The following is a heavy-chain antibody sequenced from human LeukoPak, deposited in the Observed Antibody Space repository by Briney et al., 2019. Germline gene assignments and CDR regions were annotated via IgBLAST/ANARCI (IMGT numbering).Heavy chain of an antibody. J-gene: IGHJ4*02. CDR3: ARDRGDGYNTPIGFDY. V-gene: IGHV1-69*04. D-gene: IGHD5-24*01. CDR1: GGTFSSYA. CDR2: VIPILGMA. Sequence: ASVKVSCKASGGTFSSYAISWVRQAPGQGLEWMGRVIPILGMANYAQKFQGRVTITADKSTSTAYMELSSLRSEDTAVYYCARDRGDGYNTPIGFDYWGQGTLVTVSS.